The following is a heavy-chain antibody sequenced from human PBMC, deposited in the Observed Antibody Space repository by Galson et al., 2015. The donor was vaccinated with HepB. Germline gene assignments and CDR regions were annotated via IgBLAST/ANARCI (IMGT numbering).Heavy chain of an antibody. D-gene: IGHD3-10*01. Sequence: SETLSLTCTVSGGSISSYYWSWIRQPPGKGLEWIGYIYYSGSTNYNPSLKSRVTISVDTSKNQFSLKLSSVTAADTAVYYCARDITMVRGVDWEGGYNWFDPWGQGTLVTVSS. CDR3: ARDITMVRGVDWEGGYNWFDP. J-gene: IGHJ5*02. CDR2: IYYSGST. CDR1: GGSISSYY. V-gene: IGHV4-59*01.